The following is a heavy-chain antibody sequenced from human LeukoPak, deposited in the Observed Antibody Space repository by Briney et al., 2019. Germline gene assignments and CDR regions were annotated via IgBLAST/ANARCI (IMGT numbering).Heavy chain of an antibody. V-gene: IGHV1-18*01. J-gene: IGHJ6*03. D-gene: IGHD3-3*01. Sequence: ASVKVSCKASGYTFTSYGISWVRQAPGQGLEWMGWISAYNGNTNYAQKLQGRGTMTTDTSTSTAYMELRSLRSDDTAVYYCARDPASGYDFWSGYYSYYYYYMDVWGKGTTVTVSS. CDR2: ISAYNGNT. CDR1: GYTFTSYG. CDR3: ARDPASGYDFWSGYYSYYYYYMDV.